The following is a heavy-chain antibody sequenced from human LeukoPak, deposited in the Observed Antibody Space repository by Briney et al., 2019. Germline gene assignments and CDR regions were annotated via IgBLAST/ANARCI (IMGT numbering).Heavy chain of an antibody. D-gene: IGHD1-14*01. CDR2: IYTSGST. Sequence: SETLSLTCTVSGGSISSYYWSWIRQPAGKGLEWIGRIYTSGSTNYNPSLKSRVTMSVDTSKNQFSLKLSSVTAADTAVYYCAGSPNSRTTYYYYYYMDVWGKGTTVTVSS. V-gene: IGHV4-4*07. J-gene: IGHJ6*03. CDR3: AGSPNSRTTYYYYYYMDV. CDR1: GGSISSYY.